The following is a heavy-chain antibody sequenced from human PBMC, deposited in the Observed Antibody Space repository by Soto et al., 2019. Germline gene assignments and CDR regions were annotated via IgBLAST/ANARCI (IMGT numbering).Heavy chain of an antibody. V-gene: IGHV1-69*12. CDR3: ARSITGPVSYYYGMDV. J-gene: IGHJ6*02. D-gene: IGHD1-20*01. CDR2: IIPIFATA. CDR1: VGTLISYA. Sequence: QVQLVQSGAEVKKPGSSVKVSCKASVGTLISYAISWVRQAPGQGLEWMGGIIPIFATADYAQKFQGRVTITADESTSTADMELSSLRSEDTAVYYCARSITGPVSYYYGMDVWGQGTTVPVSS.